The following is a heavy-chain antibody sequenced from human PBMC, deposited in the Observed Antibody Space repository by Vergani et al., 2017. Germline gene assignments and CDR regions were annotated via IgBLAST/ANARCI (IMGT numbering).Heavy chain of an antibody. J-gene: IGHJ4*02. CDR2: ISARYPST. CDR1: GFTFSACP. CDR3: ARLSYDTTPYLQGGYDC. Sequence: EVQLLQSGGGVIQPGGFVRLSCAASGFTFSACPMTWVRLAPGKGLEWVSAISARYPSTYYADSVKGRFTISRDNSKNMLYLQMNSLRAEDTAVYYCARLSYDTTPYLQGGYDCWGQGTLVSVSS. D-gene: IGHD3-22*01. V-gene: IGHV3-23*01.